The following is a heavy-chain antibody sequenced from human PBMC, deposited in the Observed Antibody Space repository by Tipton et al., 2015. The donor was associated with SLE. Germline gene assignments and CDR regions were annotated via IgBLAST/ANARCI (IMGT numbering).Heavy chain of an antibody. CDR2: INHSGST. CDR3: ARQSSGSYFH. J-gene: IGHJ4*02. V-gene: IGHV4-34*01. D-gene: IGHD1-26*01. CDR1: GFSLSSYY. Sequence: LRLSCAASGFSLSSYYWTWSRQPTGKGLEWIGEINHSGSTNYNPSLKSRITISVDTSKNQFSLKLISVTAADTAVYYCARQSSGSYFHWGQGTLVTVSS.